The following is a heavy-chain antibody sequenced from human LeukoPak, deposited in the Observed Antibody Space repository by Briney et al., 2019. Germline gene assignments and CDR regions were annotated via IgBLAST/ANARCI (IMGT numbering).Heavy chain of an antibody. J-gene: IGHJ4*02. CDR3: AKDSYYYGSVTLDY. Sequence: PGGSLRLSCAASGFSFSSYSMKWVRQAPGKGLEWVSYISSSGSTIYYADSVKGRFTISRDNAKNSLYLQMNSLRAEDTAVYYCAKDSYYYGSVTLDYWGQGTLVTVSS. CDR1: GFSFSSYS. CDR2: ISSSGSTI. V-gene: IGHV3-48*04. D-gene: IGHD3-10*01.